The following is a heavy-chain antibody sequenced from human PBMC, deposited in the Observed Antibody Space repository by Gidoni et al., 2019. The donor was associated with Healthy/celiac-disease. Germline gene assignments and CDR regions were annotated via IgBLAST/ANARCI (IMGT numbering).Heavy chain of an antibody. CDR1: GFPFSNAW. V-gene: IGHV3-15*01. CDR3: TTIGSTYQNDY. CDR2: IKSKTDGGTT. J-gene: IGHJ4*02. D-gene: IGHD2-2*01. Sequence: EVQLVESGGGLVKPGGSLRLSCAASGFPFSNAWMSWGRQAPGKGLEWVGSIKSKTDGGTTDYAEPVKGRFTISRDDSKNTLDLQMNSLKTEDTAVYYCTTIGSTYQNDYWGQGTLVTVSS.